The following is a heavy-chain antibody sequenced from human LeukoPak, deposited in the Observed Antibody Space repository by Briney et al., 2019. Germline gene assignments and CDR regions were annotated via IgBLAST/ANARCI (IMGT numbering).Heavy chain of an antibody. Sequence: GSLRLSCAASGFTVSSNYMSWVRQAPGKGLEWVSVIYSGGSTYYADSVKGRFTISRDNSKNTLYLQMNSLRAEDTAVYYCARAYGSGSYYNPTLYYFDYWGQGTLVTVSS. CDR2: IYSGGST. CDR1: GFTVSSNY. CDR3: ARAYGSGSYYNPTLYYFDY. D-gene: IGHD3-10*01. V-gene: IGHV3-66*01. J-gene: IGHJ4*02.